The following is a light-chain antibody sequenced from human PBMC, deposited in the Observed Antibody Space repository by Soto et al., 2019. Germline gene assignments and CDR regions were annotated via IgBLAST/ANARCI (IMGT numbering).Light chain of an antibody. Sequence: QSALTQPASVSGSPGQSITISCTGTSSDVGGYNFVSWYQQHPGKVPKLMIFDVNSRPSGVSDRFSGSKSGNTASLTISGLQDEDEGDYYCSSYTSRSTHVFGSGTKLTVL. CDR2: DVN. J-gene: IGLJ1*01. V-gene: IGLV2-14*03. CDR1: SSDVGGYNF. CDR3: SSYTSRSTHV.